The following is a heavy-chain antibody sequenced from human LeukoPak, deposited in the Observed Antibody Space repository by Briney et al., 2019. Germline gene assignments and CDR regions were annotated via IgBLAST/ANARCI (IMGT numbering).Heavy chain of an antibody. CDR3: ARQAAQTYDY. J-gene: IGHJ4*02. Sequence: TSETLSLTCTVSVGSIGRSSYYWGWIRQPPGKGLEWIGSIYYSGSTSYSPSLKSRVTISVDTSNNRFSLKVSSVTAADTAVYYCARQAAQTYDYWGQGILVTVSS. CDR1: VGSIGRSSYY. CDR2: IYYSGST. V-gene: IGHV4-39*01.